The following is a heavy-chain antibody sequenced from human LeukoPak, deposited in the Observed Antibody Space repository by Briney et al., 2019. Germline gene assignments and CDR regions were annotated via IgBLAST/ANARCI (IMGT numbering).Heavy chain of an antibody. V-gene: IGHV1-8*01. J-gene: IGHJ6*02. CDR2: MNPNSGNT. Sequence: ASVKVSCKASGYTFTSYDINWVRQATGQGLEWMGWMNPNSGNTGYAQKFQGRVTMTRNTSISTAYMELSSLRSEDTAMYYCARGPLSRYFDWLLLDYYYYGMDVWGQGTTVTVSS. D-gene: IGHD3-9*01. CDR1: GYTFTSYD. CDR3: ARGPLSRYFDWLLLDYYYYGMDV.